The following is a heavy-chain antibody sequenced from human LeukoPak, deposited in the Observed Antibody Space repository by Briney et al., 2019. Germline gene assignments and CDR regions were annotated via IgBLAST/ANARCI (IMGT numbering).Heavy chain of an antibody. CDR3: ARDRGRWPHYAFDI. V-gene: IGHV4-39*07. D-gene: IGHD3-10*01. J-gene: IGHJ3*02. CDR1: GGSISSSTYY. CDR2: IYHDGST. Sequence: SETPSLTCTVSGGSISSSTYYWGWIRQPPGKGLEWIGNIYHDGSTYYNPSLKSRVTISIDTSKNQFSLKLSSVTAADTAVYYCARDRGRWPHYAFDIWGHGTMVTVSS.